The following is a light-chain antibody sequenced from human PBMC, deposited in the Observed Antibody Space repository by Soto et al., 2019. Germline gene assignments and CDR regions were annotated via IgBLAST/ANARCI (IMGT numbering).Light chain of an antibody. J-gene: IGLJ2*01. Sequence: SYELTQPPSVSVAPGKTARITCGGNNIGSESVHWYQHRPGQAPVLVINYDSDRPSGIPERFSGSNSGNTATLTIRRVEAGDEADYYCQVWDSSGDPLVVFGGGTKLTVL. V-gene: IGLV3-21*04. CDR1: NIGSES. CDR3: QVWDSSGDPLVV. CDR2: YDS.